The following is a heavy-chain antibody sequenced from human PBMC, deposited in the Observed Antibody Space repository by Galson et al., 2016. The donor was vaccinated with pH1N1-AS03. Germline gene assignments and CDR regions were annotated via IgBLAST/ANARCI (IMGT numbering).Heavy chain of an antibody. CDR2: IYNSGST. Sequence: ETLSLTCSVAGVSIRGYYWNWIRQTPGGGLEWIGYIYNSGSTDFNPSLKSRVTMSMDTSKNQSTLKLSSVSAADTAVYYCARGAPGDFGYWGQGTLVTVSS. CDR3: ARGAPGDFGY. V-gene: IGHV4-59*01. J-gene: IGHJ4*02. D-gene: IGHD2-8*02. CDR1: GVSIRGYY.